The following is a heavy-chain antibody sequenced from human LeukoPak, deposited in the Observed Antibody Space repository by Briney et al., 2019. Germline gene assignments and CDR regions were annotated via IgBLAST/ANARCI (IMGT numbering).Heavy chain of an antibody. CDR1: GYNFRDYY. CDR2: INPKSGGT. D-gene: IGHD6-13*01. Sequence: ASVKVSCKASGYNFRDYYMHWVRQAPGQGLEWLGWINPKSGGTDYAQRFQGRVTMTRDTSSSTDYLEVRSLRSDDTAVYYCARGAEAETSPLDFWGQGTPVIVSS. CDR3: ARGAEAETSPLDF. J-gene: IGHJ4*02. V-gene: IGHV1-2*02.